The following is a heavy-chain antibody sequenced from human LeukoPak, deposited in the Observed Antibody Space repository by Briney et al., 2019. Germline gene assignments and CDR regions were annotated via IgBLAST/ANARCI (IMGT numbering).Heavy chain of an antibody. Sequence: SETLSLTCTVSGGSISSYYWSWIRQPPGKGLEWIGYIYYSGSTYYNPSLKSRVTISVDTSKNQFSLKLSSVTAADTAVYYCASPLGITGTKGCWGQGTLVTVSS. V-gene: IGHV4-59*04. CDR1: GGSISSYY. J-gene: IGHJ4*02. CDR2: IYYSGST. CDR3: ASPLGITGTKGC. D-gene: IGHD1-7*01.